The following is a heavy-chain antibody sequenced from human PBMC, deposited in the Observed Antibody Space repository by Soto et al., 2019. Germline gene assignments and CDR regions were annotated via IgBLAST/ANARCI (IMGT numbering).Heavy chain of an antibody. Sequence: EVQLLESGGGLVQPGGSLRLSCAASGFTFSSYVMSWVRQAPGKGLDWVSGISGSGGSTYYADSVKGRFTISRDNSKNTLYLQMNSLRAEDTAVYYCAKEPAPGNYYYYYAMDVWGQGTTVTVSS. CDR3: AKEPAPGNYYYYYAMDV. V-gene: IGHV3-23*01. CDR1: GFTFSSYV. CDR2: ISGSGGST. J-gene: IGHJ6*02.